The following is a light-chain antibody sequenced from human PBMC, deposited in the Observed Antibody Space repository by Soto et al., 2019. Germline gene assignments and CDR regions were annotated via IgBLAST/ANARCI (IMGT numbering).Light chain of an antibody. CDR2: DAS. CDR3: QQYAVFPLWT. Sequence: TQSPAVVFVSPGNRDTITCRASQSVSSYLAWYQQKPGQAPRLLIFDASSRASGIPDRFRGSGSGTDFSLTISRLEPEDFALYYCQQYAVFPLWTFGQGTVVDIK. CDR1: QSVSSY. V-gene: IGKV3-20*01. J-gene: IGKJ1*01.